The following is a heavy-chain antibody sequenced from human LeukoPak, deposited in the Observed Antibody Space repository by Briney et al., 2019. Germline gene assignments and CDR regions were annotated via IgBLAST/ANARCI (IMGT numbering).Heavy chain of an antibody. Sequence: KTSETLSLTCTVSGVSIKTYFWSWIRQPAGKGLEWLRRIYTSGNITSNPLRKGRFPLSADSSKTQFSLRLSSVTAADTAVYYCARDARDYGDYSYYYGLDVWGQGTTVTVSS. V-gene: IGHV4-4*07. D-gene: IGHD4-17*01. CDR2: IYTSGNI. CDR1: GVSIKTYF. CDR3: ARDARDYGDYSYYYGLDV. J-gene: IGHJ6*02.